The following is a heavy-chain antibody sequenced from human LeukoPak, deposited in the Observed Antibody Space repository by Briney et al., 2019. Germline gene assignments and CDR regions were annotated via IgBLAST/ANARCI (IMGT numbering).Heavy chain of an antibody. CDR2: ISSSGSTI. CDR1: GFTFSDYY. CDR3: AREMKPTHAEYFQH. V-gene: IGHV3-11*04. J-gene: IGHJ1*01. Sequence: MSGGSLRLSCAASGFTFSDYYMSWIRQAPGKGLEWVSYISSSGSTIYYADSVKGRFTISRDNSKNTLYLQMNSLRAEDTAVYYCAREMKPTHAEYFQHWGQGTLVTVSS.